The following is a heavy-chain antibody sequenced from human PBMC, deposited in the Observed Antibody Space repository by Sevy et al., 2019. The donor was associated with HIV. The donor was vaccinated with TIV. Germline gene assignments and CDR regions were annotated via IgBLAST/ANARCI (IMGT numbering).Heavy chain of an antibody. CDR3: AREQVLRYFVWGFDP. J-gene: IGHJ5*02. CDR1: GFTFSSYW. Sequence: GGSLRLSCAASGFTFSSYWMSWVRQAPGKGLEWVANIKQDGSEKYYVDSVKGRFTISRDNAKNSLYLQMNSLRAEDTAVYYCAREQVLRYFVWGFDPWGQGTLVTVSS. CDR2: IKQDGSEK. V-gene: IGHV3-7*01. D-gene: IGHD3-9*01.